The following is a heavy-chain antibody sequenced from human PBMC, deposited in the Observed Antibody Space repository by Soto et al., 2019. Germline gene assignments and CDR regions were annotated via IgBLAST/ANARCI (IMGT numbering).Heavy chain of an antibody. CDR1: GFSFSSFA. J-gene: IGHJ3*02. CDR2: ISCSGGHT. V-gene: IGHV3-23*01. CDR3: AKNNGCDGKSDGFDI. Sequence: EVQLLESGGGLVQPGGSLRLSCAASGFSFSSFALTWVRQAPGKGLEWVSDISCSGGHTYYADSVTGPFTISRENSNNTLSLQMNRLRAEKTVLYYCAKNNGCDGKSDGFDIWGVGTMFTVSS. D-gene: IGHD5-12*01.